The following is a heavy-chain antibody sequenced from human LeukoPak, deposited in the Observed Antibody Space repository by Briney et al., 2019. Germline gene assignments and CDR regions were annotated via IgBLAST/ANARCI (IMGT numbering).Heavy chain of an antibody. Sequence: GRSLRLSCAASGFTFSSYAMHWVRQAPGKGLEWVAVISYDGSNKYYADSVKGRFTISRDDSKNTLYLQMNSLRAEDTAVYYCAKLLPFGDFDWFLGDYWGQGTLVTVSS. CDR1: GFTFSSYA. V-gene: IGHV3-30-3*01. CDR3: AKLLPFGDFDWFLGDY. J-gene: IGHJ4*02. CDR2: ISYDGSNK. D-gene: IGHD3-9*01.